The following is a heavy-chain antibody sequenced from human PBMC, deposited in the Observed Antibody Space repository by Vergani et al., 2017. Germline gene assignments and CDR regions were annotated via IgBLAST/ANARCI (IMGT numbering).Heavy chain of an antibody. CDR3: ARDLPYGVAAAGTGSNY. J-gene: IGHJ4*02. Sequence: QVQLQESGPGLVKPSQTLSLTCTVSGGSISSGGYYWSWIRQHPGKGLEWIGYIYYSGSTYYNPSLKSRVTISVDTSKNQFSLKLRSVTAADTAVYYCARDLPYGVAAAGTGSNYWGQGTLVTVSS. CDR2: IYYSGST. V-gene: IGHV4-31*03. D-gene: IGHD6-13*01. CDR1: GGSISSGGYY.